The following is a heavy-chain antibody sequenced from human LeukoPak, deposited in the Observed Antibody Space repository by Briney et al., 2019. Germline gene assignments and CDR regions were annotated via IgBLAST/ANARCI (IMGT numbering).Heavy chain of an antibody. CDR1: GLIFSSYG. J-gene: IGHJ4*02. CDR3: AKDPHY. CDR2: IRFDGSNK. V-gene: IGHV3-30*02. Sequence: AGGSLRLSCTASGLIFSSYGMHWVRQAPGKGLEWVAFIRFDGSNKYYADSVKGRFTISRDNSENTLYLQMNSLRAEDTAVYYCAKDPHYWGQGSLVTVSS.